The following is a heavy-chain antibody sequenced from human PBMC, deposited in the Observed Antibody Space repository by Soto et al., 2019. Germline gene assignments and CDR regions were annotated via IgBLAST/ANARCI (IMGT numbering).Heavy chain of an antibody. CDR2: MNPNSGNT. J-gene: IGHJ3*02. V-gene: IGHV1-8*01. CDR1: GYTFTSYD. CDR3: ARDVQVYYDILAGGAFDI. D-gene: IGHD3-9*01. Sequence: QVQLVQSGAEVKKPGASVKVSCKASGYTFTSYDINWVRQATGQGLEWMGWMNPNSGNTGYAQKFQGRVIMTRNTYISTAYMELSSLRSEDTAVYYCARDVQVYYDILAGGAFDIWGQGTMVTVSS.